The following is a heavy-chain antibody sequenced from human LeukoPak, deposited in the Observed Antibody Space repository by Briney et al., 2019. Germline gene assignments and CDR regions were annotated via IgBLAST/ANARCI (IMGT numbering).Heavy chain of an antibody. CDR2: IYYSGST. V-gene: IGHV4-39*01. Sequence: SETLSLTCTVSGGSISSSSYYWGWIRQPPGKGLEWIGSIYYSGSTYYNPSLKSRVTISVDTSKNQFSLKLSSVTAADTAVYYCVRGPYGSSISNWFDPWGQGMLVTVSS. D-gene: IGHD3-10*01. J-gene: IGHJ5*02. CDR3: VRGPYGSSISNWFDP. CDR1: GGSISSSSYY.